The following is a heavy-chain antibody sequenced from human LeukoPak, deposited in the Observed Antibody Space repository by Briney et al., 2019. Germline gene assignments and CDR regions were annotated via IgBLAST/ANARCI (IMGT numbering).Heavy chain of an antibody. V-gene: IGHV1-2*02. CDR1: GYTFTGYY. D-gene: IGHD1-26*01. CDR3: AREQVGATTFDY. J-gene: IGHJ4*02. CDR2: INPNSGGT. Sequence: ASVKVSCKASGYTFTGYYMHWVRQAPGQGLEWMGWINPNSGGTNYAQKFQGRVTMTRDTSTSTVYMELSSLRSEDTAVYYCAREQVGATTFDYWGQGTLVTVSS.